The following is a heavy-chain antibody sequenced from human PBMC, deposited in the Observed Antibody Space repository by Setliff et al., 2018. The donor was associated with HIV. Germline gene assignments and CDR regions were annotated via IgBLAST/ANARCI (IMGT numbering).Heavy chain of an antibody. Sequence: SVKVSCKASGGSFSSYGLSWVRQAPGQGLEWMGGIIPAFGTANYAQKFQGRVTITTDESTSTAYMELSGLRSEDTAVYFCARDGLLVAGIRFDYWGQGTLVTVSS. CDR3: ARDGLLVAGIRFDY. CDR2: IIPAFGTA. D-gene: IGHD6-19*01. J-gene: IGHJ4*01. CDR1: GGSFSSYG. V-gene: IGHV1-69*05.